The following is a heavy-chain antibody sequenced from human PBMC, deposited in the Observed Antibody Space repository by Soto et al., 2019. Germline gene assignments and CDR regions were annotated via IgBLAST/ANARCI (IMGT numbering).Heavy chain of an antibody. Sequence: GGSLRLSCAASGFTFSSYGMNWVRQAPGKGLGXXSYISSSSSTIHYADSVKGRSTISGDNAKNSLYLQMNSLRAEDTAVYYCARDPGPVVVVPAARSDDAFDIWGQGTMVTVSS. V-gene: IGHV3-48*01. D-gene: IGHD2-2*01. CDR2: ISSSSSTI. J-gene: IGHJ3*02. CDR1: GFTFSSYG. CDR3: ARDPGPVVVVPAARSDDAFDI.